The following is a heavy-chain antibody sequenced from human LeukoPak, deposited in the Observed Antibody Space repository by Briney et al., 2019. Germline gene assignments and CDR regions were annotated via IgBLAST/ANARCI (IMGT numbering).Heavy chain of an antibody. CDR2: INPSGGST. Sequence: ASVTVSCKASGYTFTIYYMHWLRQAPGQGLEWMGIINPSGGSTSYAQKFQGRVTMTRDTSTSTVYMELSSLRSEDTAVYYCAREAVSDAFDIWGQGTMVTVSS. CDR1: GYTFTIYY. V-gene: IGHV1-46*01. J-gene: IGHJ3*02. CDR3: AREAVSDAFDI. D-gene: IGHD3-16*02.